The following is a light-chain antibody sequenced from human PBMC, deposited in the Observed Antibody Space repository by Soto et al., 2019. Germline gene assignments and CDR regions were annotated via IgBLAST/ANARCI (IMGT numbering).Light chain of an antibody. CDR1: HSISSY. J-gene: IGKJ5*01. Sequence: IVLTQSPATLSLSPGETATLSCRASHSISSYLPWYQQKPCQPPRLVIYDASNRATGIPARFSGSGSGTEFTLTISSLQSEDFAVYYCQQYNNWPPITFGQGTRLEIK. CDR3: QQYNNWPPIT. V-gene: IGKV3-11*01. CDR2: DAS.